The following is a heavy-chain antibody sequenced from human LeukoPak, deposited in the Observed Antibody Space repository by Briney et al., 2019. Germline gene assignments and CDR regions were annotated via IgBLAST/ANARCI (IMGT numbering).Heavy chain of an antibody. CDR1: GYSISSNFY. J-gene: IGHJ4*02. V-gene: IGHV4-38-2*02. Sequence: SETLSLTCTVSGYSISSNFYWGWIRQSPGKGLEWIGSIYHSGSTYYNPSLKSRVTISVDTSTNQFSLNLSSVTAADTAVYYCARVQSVAGTWHITAHFDYWGQGTLVTVSS. CDR3: ARVQSVAGTWHITAHFDY. D-gene: IGHD6-19*01. CDR2: IYHSGST.